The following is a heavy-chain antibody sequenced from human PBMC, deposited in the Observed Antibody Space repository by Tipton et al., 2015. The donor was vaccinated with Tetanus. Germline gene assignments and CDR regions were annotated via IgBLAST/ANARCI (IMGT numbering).Heavy chain of an antibody. CDR1: GGSLRGGDHY. D-gene: IGHD6-13*01. V-gene: IGHV4-39*01. CDR3: ARRGSSWYWYFDL. Sequence: TLSLTCTVSGGSLRGGDHYWSWIRQAPGKGLEWIGSIYFSGRAYYNPSLKSRVTISIHTSKNQLSLRLTSVTAADTAVYYCARRGSSWYWYFDLWGRGNLVTVSS. J-gene: IGHJ2*01. CDR2: IYFSGRA.